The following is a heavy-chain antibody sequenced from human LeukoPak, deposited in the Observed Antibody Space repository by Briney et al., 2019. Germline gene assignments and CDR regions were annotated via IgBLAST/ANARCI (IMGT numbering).Heavy chain of an antibody. J-gene: IGHJ3*02. CDR2: IYYSGST. D-gene: IGHD2-15*01. CDR3: ARHRDCSGGSCSPVDAFDI. Sequence: PSETLSLTCTVSGGSISSSSYYWGWIRQPPGRGLEWIGSIYYSGSTYYNPSLKSRVTISVDTSKNQFPLKLSSVTAADTAVYYCARHRDCSGGSCSPVDAFDIWGQGTMVTVSS. V-gene: IGHV4-39*01. CDR1: GGSISSSSYY.